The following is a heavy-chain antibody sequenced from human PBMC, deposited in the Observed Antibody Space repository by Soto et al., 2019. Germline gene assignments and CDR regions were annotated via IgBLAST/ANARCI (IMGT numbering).Heavy chain of an antibody. CDR3: ARGAIFGVVIIRRAELDY. V-gene: IGHV1-18*04. CDR1: GYTFTCYC. CDR2: ISAYNGNT. D-gene: IGHD3-3*01. J-gene: IGHJ4*02. Sequence: ASVKVACKASGYTFTCYCIGWVRQAPGQGLEWMGWISAYNGNTNYAQKLQGRVTMTTDTSTSTAYMELRSLRSDDTAVYYCARGAIFGVVIIRRAELDYWGQGTLVTVSS.